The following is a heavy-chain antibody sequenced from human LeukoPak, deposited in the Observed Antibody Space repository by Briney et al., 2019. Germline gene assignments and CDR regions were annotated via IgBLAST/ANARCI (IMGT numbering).Heavy chain of an antibody. CDR1: GGSISSYY. Sequence: SETLSLTCTVSGGSISSYYWSWIRQPPGKRLEWIGYIYYSGSTNYNPSLKSRVTISVDTSKNQFSLKLSSVTAADTAVYYCAAWGYYDSSGYRGWFDPWSQGTLVTVSS. V-gene: IGHV4-59*01. D-gene: IGHD3-22*01. CDR3: AAWGYYDSSGYRGWFDP. J-gene: IGHJ5*02. CDR2: IYYSGST.